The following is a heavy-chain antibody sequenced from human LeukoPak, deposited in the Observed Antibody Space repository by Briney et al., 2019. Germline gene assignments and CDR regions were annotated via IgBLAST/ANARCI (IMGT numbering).Heavy chain of an antibody. V-gene: IGHV3-30*02. Sequence: GVSLRLSCAASGFTFSSYGMHWVRQAPGKGLEWVTFIRYDGITKYYADSVKGRFTISRDNSKNTLYLQMNSLRAEDTAVYYCAKAFSIAVAGSNDGADWGQGTLVTVSS. CDR3: AKAFSIAVAGSNDGAD. CDR1: GFTFSSYG. D-gene: IGHD6-19*01. J-gene: IGHJ4*02. CDR2: IRYDGITK.